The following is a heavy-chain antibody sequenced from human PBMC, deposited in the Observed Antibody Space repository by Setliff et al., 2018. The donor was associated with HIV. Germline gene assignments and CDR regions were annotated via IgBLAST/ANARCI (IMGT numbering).Heavy chain of an antibody. CDR1: GYTFSSYG. J-gene: IGHJ3*02. D-gene: IGHD3-3*01. V-gene: IGHV1-18*01. CDR2: ISAYNGNT. Sequence: ASVKVSCKASGYTFSSYGISWVRQAPGQGVEWMGWISAYNGNTNYAQKLQGRVTMTTDTSTSTVYMELRSLRSDDTAVYYCARGYYNFWSGYYDSRFPNPIDAFDIWGQGTMVTVSS. CDR3: ARGYYNFWSGYYDSRFPNPIDAFDI.